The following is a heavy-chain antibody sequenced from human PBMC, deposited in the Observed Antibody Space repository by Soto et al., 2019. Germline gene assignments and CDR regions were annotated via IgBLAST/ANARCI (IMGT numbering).Heavy chain of an antibody. CDR3: AITGGRVGRY. CDR1: GFTVTSNH. D-gene: IGHD3-16*01. CDR2: IYSDGST. V-gene: IGHV3-53*01. J-gene: IGHJ4*01. Sequence: EVQLVESGGGWIQPGESLRLSCAASGFTVTSNHMSWTRQAPGKGLEWVSVIYSDGSTNYAGSVKGRFTISRVISKTTVYLPMDSLKGDVSAVYYCAITGGRVGRYCGHGTLVTVSP.